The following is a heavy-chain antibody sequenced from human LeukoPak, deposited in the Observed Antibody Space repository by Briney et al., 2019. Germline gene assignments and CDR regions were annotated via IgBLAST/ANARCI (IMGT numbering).Heavy chain of an antibody. J-gene: IGHJ4*02. Sequence: ASVKVSCKASGYTFTSYGISWVRQAPGQGLEWMGWISTYNGDTNYAQNLQGRVTMTTDTSTSTAYMELRSLRSDDTAVYYCARNYYDTSGYSCLNWGQGTLVTVSS. CDR2: ISTYNGDT. CDR1: GYTFTSYG. CDR3: ARNYYDTSGYSCLN. V-gene: IGHV1-18*01. D-gene: IGHD3-22*01.